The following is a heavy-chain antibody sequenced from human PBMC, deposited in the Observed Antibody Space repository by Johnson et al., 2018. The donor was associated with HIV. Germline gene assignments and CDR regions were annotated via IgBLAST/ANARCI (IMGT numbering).Heavy chain of an antibody. J-gene: IGHJ3*02. Sequence: QVQLVESGGGVVQPGRSLRLSCAASGFTFSSYAMHWVRQAPGKGLEWVAVISYDGSNKYYADSVKGRFTLSRDNSKNTRYLQMNSLRAEDTAVYYCAGGPITVFGGVTRGDALDIGGQGTMVTVSS. V-gene: IGHV3-30-3*01. D-gene: IGHD3-3*01. CDR1: GFTFSSYA. CDR3: AGGPITVFGGVTRGDALDI. CDR2: ISYDGSNK.